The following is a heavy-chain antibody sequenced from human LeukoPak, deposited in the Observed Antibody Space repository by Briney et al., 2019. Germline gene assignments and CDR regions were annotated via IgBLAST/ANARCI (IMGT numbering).Heavy chain of an antibody. CDR2: ISGSGGST. J-gene: IGHJ4*02. V-gene: IGHV3-23*01. Sequence: PGGSLRLSCAASGFTFSSYAMSWVRQAPGKGLEWVSSISGSGGSTYYADSVKGRFTISRDNSKNTLFLQLNRLRAEDTAVYYCAVLVSVDMGYWGQGTLVTVSS. D-gene: IGHD3-3*02. CDR3: AVLVSVDMGY. CDR1: GFTFSSYA.